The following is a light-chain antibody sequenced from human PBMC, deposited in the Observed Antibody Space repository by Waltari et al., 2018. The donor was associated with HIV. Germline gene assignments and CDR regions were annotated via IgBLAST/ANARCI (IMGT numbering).Light chain of an antibody. CDR3: SSYTSSSTLV. Sequence: QSALTQPASVSGSPGQSITISCTGTRRDVGGYTYFSWYQQHPDKAPKLLIYEVSSRPSGISSRFSGCKSANTASLTISGLQADDEADYYCSSYTSSSTLVFGGGTKLTV. CDR2: EVS. V-gene: IGLV2-14*01. J-gene: IGLJ2*01. CDR1: RRDVGGYTY.